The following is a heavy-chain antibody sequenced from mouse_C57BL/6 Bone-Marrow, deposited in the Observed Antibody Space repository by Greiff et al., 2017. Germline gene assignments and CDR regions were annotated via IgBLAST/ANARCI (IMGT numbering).Heavy chain of an antibody. CDR1: GYTFTSYW. V-gene: IGHV1-53*01. CDR2: INPSNGGT. CDR3: ARWRYDCYPYYYAMDY. J-gene: IGHJ4*01. Sequence: QVQLQQPGTELVKPGASVKLSCKASGYTFTSYWMHWVKQRPGQGLEWIGNINPSNGGTNYNEKFKSKATLTVDKSSSTAYMQLSSLTSEDSAVYYCARWRYDCYPYYYAMDYWGQGTSVTVSS. D-gene: IGHD2-3*01.